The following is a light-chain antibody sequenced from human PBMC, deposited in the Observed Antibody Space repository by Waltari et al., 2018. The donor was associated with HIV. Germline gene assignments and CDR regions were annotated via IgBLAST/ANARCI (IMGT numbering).Light chain of an antibody. Sequence: QSVLTQPPSASGTPGQGVSISCSGSNSNIGSNTVNWYRHRPGTAPKLLIYSNNQRPSGVPDRFSGSKSGTSASLAISGLQSEDEADYYCAAWDDSLSWVFGRGTKLTVL. V-gene: IGLV1-44*01. CDR2: SNN. CDR1: NSNIGSNT. CDR3: AAWDDSLSWV. J-gene: IGLJ3*02.